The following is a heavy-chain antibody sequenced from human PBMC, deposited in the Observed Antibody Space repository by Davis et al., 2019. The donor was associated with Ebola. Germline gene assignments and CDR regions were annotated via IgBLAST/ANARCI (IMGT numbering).Heavy chain of an antibody. CDR2: IAYDGSVK. CDR3: AKGVDYELQYGMGV. V-gene: IGHV3-30-3*01. CDR1: GFTFSHFA. Sequence: PGGSLRLSCAASGFTFSHFAMHWVRRIPGNGLEWVSVIAYDGSVKYYADSVRGRFTTSRDNSKNTLYLQMNSLRAEDTAVYYCAKGVDYELQYGMGVWGQGTTVTVSS. D-gene: IGHD4-17*01. J-gene: IGHJ6*02.